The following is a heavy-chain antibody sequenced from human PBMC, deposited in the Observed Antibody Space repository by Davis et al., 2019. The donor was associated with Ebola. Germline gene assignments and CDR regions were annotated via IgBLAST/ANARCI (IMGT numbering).Heavy chain of an antibody. CDR1: GYGFGDYW. D-gene: IGHD3-10*01. CDR2: IYAGDSDT. J-gene: IGHJ4*02. Sequence: GESLKISCKGSGYGFGDYWIAWVRQSPGKGLEWMGVIYAGDSDTRYSPSFEGQVTISVDRYITTAFLQWSSLRASDTAIYYCARQESLYGWSDYWGQGTLVTVSS. V-gene: IGHV5-51*01. CDR3: ARQESLYGWSDY.